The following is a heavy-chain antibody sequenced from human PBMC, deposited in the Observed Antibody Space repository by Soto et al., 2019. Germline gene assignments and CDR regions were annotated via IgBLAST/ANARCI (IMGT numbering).Heavy chain of an antibody. J-gene: IGHJ6*02. V-gene: IGHV5-10-1*01. CDR2: IDPSDSYT. Sequence: GESLKISCKGSGYSFTSYWISWVRQMPGKGLEWMGRIDPSDSYTNYSPSFQGHVTISADKSISTAYLQWSSLKASDTAMYYCARLSCSGGSCYSSVSYYGMDVWGQGTTVTVSS. D-gene: IGHD2-15*01. CDR1: GYSFTSYW. CDR3: ARLSCSGGSCYSSVSYYGMDV.